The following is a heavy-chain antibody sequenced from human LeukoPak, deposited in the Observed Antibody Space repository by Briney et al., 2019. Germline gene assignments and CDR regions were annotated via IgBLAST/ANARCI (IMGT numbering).Heavy chain of an antibody. D-gene: IGHD6-13*01. CDR3: ARSGSPGSSWYGDAFDI. CDR1: GFTFSSYS. J-gene: IGHJ3*02. Sequence: GGSLRLSCAASGFTFSSYSMNWVRQAPGKGLEWVSSISSSSSYMYYADSVKGRFTISRDNAKNSLYLQMNSLRAEDTAVYYCARSGSPGSSWYGDAFDIWGQGTMVTVSS. V-gene: IGHV3-21*01. CDR2: ISSSSSYM.